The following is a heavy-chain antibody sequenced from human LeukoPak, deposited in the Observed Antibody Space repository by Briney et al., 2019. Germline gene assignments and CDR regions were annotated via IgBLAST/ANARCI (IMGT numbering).Heavy chain of an antibody. J-gene: IGHJ4*02. V-gene: IGHV4-59*04. Sequence: SETLSLTCTVSGGSISSYYWSWIRQPPGKGLEWIGSIYHSGSTYYNPSLKSRVTISVDTSKNQFSLKLSSVTAADTAVYYCAGSSFAAVDYWGQGTLVTVSS. D-gene: IGHD3-16*01. CDR3: AGSSFAAVDY. CDR1: GGSISSYY. CDR2: IYHSGST.